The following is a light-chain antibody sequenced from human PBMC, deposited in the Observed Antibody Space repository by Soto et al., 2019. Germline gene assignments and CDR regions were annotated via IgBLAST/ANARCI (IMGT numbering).Light chain of an antibody. CDR2: GAS. CDR3: QQSNNWPYT. CDR1: QTVRDN. J-gene: IGKJ2*01. V-gene: IGKV3-15*01. Sequence: EIVMTHSAATLSVSPGDRATLSCRASQTVRDNLAWYQQKAGQAPRVLIYGASTRATGIPARFSGNESGTEFTLTICSLQSEDFALYFCQQSNNWPYTFGQGTKLEIK.